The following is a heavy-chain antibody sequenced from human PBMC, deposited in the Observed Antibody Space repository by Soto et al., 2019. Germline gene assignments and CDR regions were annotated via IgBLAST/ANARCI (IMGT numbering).Heavy chain of an antibody. CDR1: GGSISSSNW. V-gene: IGHV4-4*02. CDR3: ASRYGSGSYYQFDY. CDR2: IYHSGST. J-gene: IGHJ4*02. D-gene: IGHD3-10*01. Sequence: PSETLSLTCAVSGGSISSSNWWICVRQPPGKGLELIGEIYHSGSTNYNPSLKSRVTISVDKSKNQFSLKLSSVTAADTAVYYCASRYGSGSYYQFDYWGEGTLVTVS.